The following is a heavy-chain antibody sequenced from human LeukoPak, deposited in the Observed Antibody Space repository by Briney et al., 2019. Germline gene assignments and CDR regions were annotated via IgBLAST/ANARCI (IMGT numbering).Heavy chain of an antibody. V-gene: IGHV4-34*01. J-gene: IGHJ5*02. CDR3: ASQDYDYVWGSYRYTANWFDP. Sequence: SETLSLTCAVYGGSFSGYYWSWIRQPPGKGLEWIGEINHSGRTNHNPSLKSRVTISIDTSKNQFSLKLSSVTAADTAVYYCASQDYDYVWGSYRYTANWFDPWGQGTLVTVSS. CDR1: GGSFSGYY. CDR2: INHSGRT. D-gene: IGHD3-16*02.